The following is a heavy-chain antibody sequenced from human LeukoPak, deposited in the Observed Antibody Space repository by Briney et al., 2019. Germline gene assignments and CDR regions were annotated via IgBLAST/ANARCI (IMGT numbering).Heavy chain of an antibody. CDR2: INPNSGGT. Sequence: ASVKVSCKASGYTFTGYYMHWVRQAPGQGREWMGWINPNSGGTKYAQKCRGRVTMTRDTSINTAYMELSRLRSDDTAVYYCARDRGVDYCSGGSCSHYYYYMDVWGKGTTVTISS. V-gene: IGHV1-2*02. D-gene: IGHD2-15*01. CDR1: GYTFTGYY. J-gene: IGHJ6*03. CDR3: ARDRGVDYCSGGSCSHYYYYMDV.